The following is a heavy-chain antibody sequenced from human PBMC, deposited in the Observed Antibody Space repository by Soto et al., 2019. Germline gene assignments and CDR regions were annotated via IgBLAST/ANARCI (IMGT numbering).Heavy chain of an antibody. J-gene: IGHJ4*02. V-gene: IGHV4-31*03. D-gene: IGHD5-12*01. CDR1: GGSISSGGYY. CDR3: AREKRDIVATFDY. Sequence: SETLSLTCTVSGGSISSGGYYWSWIRQHPGKGLEWIGYIYYSGSTYYNPSLKSRVTISVDTSKNQFSLKLSSVTAADTAVYYCAREKRDIVATFDYWGQGTLVTVSS. CDR2: IYYSGST.